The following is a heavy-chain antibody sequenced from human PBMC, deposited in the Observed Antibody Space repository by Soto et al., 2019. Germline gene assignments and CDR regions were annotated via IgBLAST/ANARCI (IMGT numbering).Heavy chain of an antibody. D-gene: IGHD3-3*01. CDR1: GYTFTSQY. J-gene: IGHJ4*02. Sequence: QVQLVQSGAEVKKPGASVKVSCKAAGYTFTSQYIHWVRQAPGQGLEWMAMINPGGGSTTYAQKFQGRVTITRDTSTTTVYMELISLTSEDTAMYYCFRDVGDWGQGTLVTVSS. CDR3: FRDVGD. V-gene: IGHV1-46*03. CDR2: INPGGGST.